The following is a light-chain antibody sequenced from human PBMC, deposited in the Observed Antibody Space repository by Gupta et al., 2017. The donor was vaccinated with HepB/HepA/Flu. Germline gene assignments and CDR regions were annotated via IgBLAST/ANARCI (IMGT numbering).Light chain of an antibody. V-gene: IGLV1-51*01. Sequence: QSVLTQPPSVSAAPGQKVTISCSGSSSNIGNNHVSWYQQLPGTAPKLLIFDPNKRPSGIPARFSGSSPGPSAPLAIPGLQTGDEADYYCGTWDSSLGPGHYVFGTGTKVTVL. J-gene: IGLJ1*01. CDR2: DPN. CDR3: GTWDSSLGPGHYV. CDR1: SSNIGNNH.